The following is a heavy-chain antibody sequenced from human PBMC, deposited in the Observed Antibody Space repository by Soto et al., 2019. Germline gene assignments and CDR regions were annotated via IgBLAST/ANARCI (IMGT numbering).Heavy chain of an antibody. CDR2: LSGSGGST. CDR1: GFTFSSYA. Sequence: HPGGSLRLSCAASGFTFSSYAMNWVRQAPGKGLEWVSGLSGSGGSTDYADSVKGRFTISRDNSKNTLYLQMNSLRAEDTAVYYCAKPHPSGNSWYVFDYWGQGSLVTVSS. D-gene: IGHD6-13*01. V-gene: IGHV3-23*01. J-gene: IGHJ4*02. CDR3: AKPHPSGNSWYVFDY.